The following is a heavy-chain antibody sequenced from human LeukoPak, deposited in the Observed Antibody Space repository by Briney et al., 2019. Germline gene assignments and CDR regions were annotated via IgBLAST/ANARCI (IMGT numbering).Heavy chain of an antibody. CDR1: GFTFSSYE. Sequence: PGGSLRLSCAASGFTFSSYEMNWARQAPGKGLEWVSYISSSGSTIYYADSVKGRFTISRDNAKNSLYLQMYSLRAEDTAVYYCARDWWRAAGGMDYWGQGTLVTVSS. CDR3: ARDWWRAAGGMDY. D-gene: IGHD6-13*01. J-gene: IGHJ4*02. V-gene: IGHV3-48*03. CDR2: ISSSGSTI.